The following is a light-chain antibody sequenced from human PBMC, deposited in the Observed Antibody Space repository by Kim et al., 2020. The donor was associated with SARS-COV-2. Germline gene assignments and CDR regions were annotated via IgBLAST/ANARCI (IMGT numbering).Light chain of an antibody. CDR1: SSNIGNNY. CDR2: DNN. CDR3: GTWDSSRGVV. V-gene: IGLV1-51*01. J-gene: IGLJ2*01. Sequence: PEKKVTISCSGSSSNIGNNYVSWYQQRPGTAPKLLIYDNNKRPSGIPDRFSGSKSGTSATLGITGLQTGDEADYYCGTWDSSRGVVFGGGTQLTVL.